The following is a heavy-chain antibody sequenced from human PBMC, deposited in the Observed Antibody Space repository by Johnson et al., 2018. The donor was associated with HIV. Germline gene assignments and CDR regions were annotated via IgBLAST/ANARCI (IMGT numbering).Heavy chain of an antibody. CDR1: GFTFRSYW. Sequence: VQLVESGGGLVQPGGSLRLSCAASGFTFRSYWMSWVRQAPGKGLEWVANIKQDGSEKYYVDSVKGRFTISRHNAKNSLYLQMNSLRAEDTAVYYCVRAGSSSSGPRAFEIGGQGTMVTVSS. CDR3: VRAGSSSSGPRAFEI. V-gene: IGHV3-7*02. J-gene: IGHJ3*02. CDR2: IKQDGSEK. D-gene: IGHD6-6*01.